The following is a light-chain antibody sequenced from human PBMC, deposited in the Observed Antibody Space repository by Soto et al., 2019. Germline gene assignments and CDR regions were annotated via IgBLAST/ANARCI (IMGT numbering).Light chain of an antibody. CDR2: DVS. V-gene: IGLV2-11*01. CDR1: SSDVGGYNY. Sequence: QSVLTQPRSVSGSPGQSVTISCTGTSSDVGGYNYVSWYQQHPGKVPKLMIYDVSKRPSGVPDRFSGSKSGNTASLSISGLQAEDEADYYCCSYAGSYYYVFGTGTKLTVL. CDR3: CSYAGSYYYV. J-gene: IGLJ1*01.